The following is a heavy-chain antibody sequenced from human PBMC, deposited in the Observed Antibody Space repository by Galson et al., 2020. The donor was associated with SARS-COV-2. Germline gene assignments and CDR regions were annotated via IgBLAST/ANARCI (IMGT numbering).Heavy chain of an antibody. CDR1: GGSISSSSYY. D-gene: IGHD6-19*01. J-gene: IGHJ3*02. CDR2: IYYSGST. V-gene: IGHV4-39*07. Sequence: SETLSLTCTVSGGSISSSSYYWGWIRQPPGKGLEWIGSIYYSGSTYYNPSLKSRVTISVDTSKNQFSLKLSSVTAADTAVYYCASTSVAGTAFDIWGQGTMVTVSS. CDR3: ASTSVAGTAFDI.